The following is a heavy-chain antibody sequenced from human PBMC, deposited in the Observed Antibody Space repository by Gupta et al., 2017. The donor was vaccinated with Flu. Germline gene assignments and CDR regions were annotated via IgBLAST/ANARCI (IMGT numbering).Heavy chain of an antibody. V-gene: IGHV3-30*03. Sequence: QVQLVESGGGVVQPGGSLRLSCEASGFPFDKYGLHWVRQAPGKGLEWLAVISYDGTKEYYGDSVRGRFIVSRDNSKNTLYLQMDSLKSEDTAVYYCRVSSSQGFDSWGQGTLVTVSS. CDR3: RVSSSQGFDS. CDR2: ISYDGTKE. J-gene: IGHJ4*02. CDR1: GFPFDKYG. D-gene: IGHD2-2*01.